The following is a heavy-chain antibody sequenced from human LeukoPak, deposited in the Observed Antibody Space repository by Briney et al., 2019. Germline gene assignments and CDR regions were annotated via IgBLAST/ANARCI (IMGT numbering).Heavy chain of an antibody. D-gene: IGHD1/OR15-1a*01. V-gene: IGHV3-74*03. CDR3: ATQQRTRYDVKYYFDN. CDR2: INSDGSST. J-gene: IGHJ4*02. CDR1: AFTFSNYW. Sequence: GGSLRLSCAGSAFTFSNYWMHWVRQAPGKGLVWVSRINSDGSSTAYADSVKGRFTISRDNSKNTVYLQMNSLRAEDTAVYYCATQQRTRYDVKYYFDNWGQGTLVTVSS.